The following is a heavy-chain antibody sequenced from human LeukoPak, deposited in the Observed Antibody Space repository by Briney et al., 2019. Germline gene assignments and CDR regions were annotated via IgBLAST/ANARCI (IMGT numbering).Heavy chain of an antibody. Sequence: SETLSLTCTVSGGSISSYYWSWIRQPPGKGLEWIGNIYTSGNTNYNPSLKSRVAISVDTSKNQFSLKLSSVTAADTAVYYCARGVRYGSGSYYNSRFDPWGQGTLVTVSS. CDR3: ARGVRYGSGSYYNSRFDP. D-gene: IGHD3-10*01. J-gene: IGHJ5*02. CDR1: GGSISSYY. V-gene: IGHV4-4*09. CDR2: IYTSGNT.